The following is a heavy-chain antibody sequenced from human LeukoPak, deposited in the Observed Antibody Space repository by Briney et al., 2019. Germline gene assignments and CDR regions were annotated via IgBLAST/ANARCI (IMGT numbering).Heavy chain of an antibody. CDR3: TKDPNGDYVGAFDP. V-gene: IGHV3-23*01. J-gene: IGHJ5*02. Sequence: GGSLRLSCATSGFSFSSFAMTWVRQAPGKGLEWVSSITAGHYPTYNTDSVKGRFTISRDNSKNTLYLQMNSLRADDTAVYYCTKDPNGDYVGAFDPWGQGTLVTVSS. CDR2: ITAGHYPT. CDR1: GFSFSSFA. D-gene: IGHD4-17*01.